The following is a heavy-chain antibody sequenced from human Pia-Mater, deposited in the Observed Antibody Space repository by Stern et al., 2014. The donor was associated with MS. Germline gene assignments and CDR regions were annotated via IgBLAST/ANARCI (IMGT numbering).Heavy chain of an antibody. V-gene: IGHV3-23*04. CDR1: GFRFSSYA. Sequence: EVQLVESGGGFVQPGGSLRLSCAASGFRFSSYAMSWVRQTPGKGLEWVSGISASGGSTYYADSVKGRFTISRDKSKNTLFLQMNSLRAEDTAVYYCAKGVWGSYLNAFDMWVQGTMVTVSS. CDR3: AKGVWGSYLNAFDM. D-gene: IGHD3-16*02. CDR2: ISASGGST. J-gene: IGHJ3*02.